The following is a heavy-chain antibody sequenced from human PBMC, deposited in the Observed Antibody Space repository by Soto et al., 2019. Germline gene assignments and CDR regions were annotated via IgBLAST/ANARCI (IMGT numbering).Heavy chain of an antibody. CDR3: ARSMTTVTSNDY. CDR2: IYHSGST. V-gene: IGHV4-30-2*01. CDR1: GGSISSGGYS. J-gene: IGHJ4*02. Sequence: QLQLQESGSGLVKPSQTLSLTCAVSGGSISSGGYSWSWIRQPPGKGLEWIGYIYHSGSTYYNPSTKSLVTISVDRSTNQVSLKLSSLTAADTAVYSCARSMTTVTSNDYWPQGTLVTLSS. D-gene: IGHD4-17*01.